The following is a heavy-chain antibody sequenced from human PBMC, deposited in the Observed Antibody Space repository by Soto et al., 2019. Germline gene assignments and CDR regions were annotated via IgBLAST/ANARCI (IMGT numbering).Heavy chain of an antibody. J-gene: IGHJ6*02. CDR1: GYTFPSYY. CDR2: INPSGGST. V-gene: IGHV1-46*01. D-gene: IGHD2-15*01. CDR3: ARDGAHLYYDYYGMDV. Sequence: GASVEVSCKXSGYTFPSYYMHWVRQAPGQGLEWMGIINPSGGSTSYAQKFQGRVTMTRDTSTSTVYMELSSLRSEDTAVYYCARDGAHLYYDYYGMDVWGQGTTVTVSS.